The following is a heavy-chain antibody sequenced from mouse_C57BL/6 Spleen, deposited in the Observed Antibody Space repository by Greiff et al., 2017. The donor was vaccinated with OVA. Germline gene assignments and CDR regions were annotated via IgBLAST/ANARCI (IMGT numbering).Heavy chain of an antibody. Sequence: VQLQQSGPELVKPGASVKISCKASGYAFSSSWMNWVQQRPGKGLEWIGRIYPGDGDNNYNGKFKGKATLTADKSTSTAYMQLSSLTSEDSAVYFCARLGYDYGGFAYWGQGTLVTVSA. CDR1: GYAFSSSW. J-gene: IGHJ3*01. D-gene: IGHD2-4*01. CDR3: ARLGYDYGGFAY. CDR2: IYPGDGDN. V-gene: IGHV1-82*01.